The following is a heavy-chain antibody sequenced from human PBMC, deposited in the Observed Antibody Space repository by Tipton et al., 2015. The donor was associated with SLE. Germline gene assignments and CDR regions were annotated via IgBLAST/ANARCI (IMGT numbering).Heavy chain of an antibody. Sequence: LRLSCTVSGGSISGSFYYWGWIRQLPGKGLEWMGSVFDSGNTYYNPSLKSRVTISVDTSKNQFSLKLSSVTAADTAVYYCASEILRDYGSAWGPDYWGQGTLVTVSS. CDR2: VFDSGNT. V-gene: IGHV4-39*07. CDR3: ASEILRDYGSAWGPDY. D-gene: IGHD6-19*01. J-gene: IGHJ4*02. CDR1: GGSISGSFYY.